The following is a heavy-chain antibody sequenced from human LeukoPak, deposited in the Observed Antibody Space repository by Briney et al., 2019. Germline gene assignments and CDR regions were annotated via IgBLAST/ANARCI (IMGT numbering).Heavy chain of an antibody. D-gene: IGHD3-22*01. V-gene: IGHV4-61*02. CDR1: GGSISSGNSY. Sequence: PSETLSLTCTVSGGSISSGNSYWSWIRQPAGKGLEWIGRIYTSGSTNYNPSLKSRVTISVDTSKNQFSLKLSSVTAADTAVYYCAREIGRIGVVVIAWYFDLWGRGTLVTVSS. CDR2: IYTSGST. CDR3: AREIGRIGVVVIAWYFDL. J-gene: IGHJ2*01.